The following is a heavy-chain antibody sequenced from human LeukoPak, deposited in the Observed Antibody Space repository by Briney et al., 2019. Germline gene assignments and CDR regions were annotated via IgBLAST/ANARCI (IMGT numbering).Heavy chain of an antibody. CDR2: IYTSGST. J-gene: IGHJ5*02. CDR1: GGSISSYY. D-gene: IGHD3-3*01. Sequence: SSETLSLTCTVSGGSISSYYWSWIRQPAGKGLEWIGRIYTSGSTNYNPSLKSRVTMSVDTSKNQFSLKLSSVTAADTAVYYCARLGITIFGVVSWFDPWGQGTLVTVSS. CDR3: ARLGITIFGVVSWFDP. V-gene: IGHV4-4*07.